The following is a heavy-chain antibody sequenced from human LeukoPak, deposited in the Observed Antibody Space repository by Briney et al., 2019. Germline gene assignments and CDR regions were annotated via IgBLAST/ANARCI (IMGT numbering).Heavy chain of an antibody. CDR1: GGSISSYY. V-gene: IGHV4-59*12. J-gene: IGHJ4*02. CDR3: ARRVTYRAQKWPGIAAAGRIDY. CDR2: IYYSGST. Sequence: SETLSLTCTVSGGSISSYYWSWIRQPPGKGLEWIGYIYYSGSTNYNPSLKSRVTISVDTSKNQFSLKLSSVTAADTAVYYCARRVTYRAQKWPGIAAAGRIDYWGQGTLVTVSS. D-gene: IGHD6-13*01.